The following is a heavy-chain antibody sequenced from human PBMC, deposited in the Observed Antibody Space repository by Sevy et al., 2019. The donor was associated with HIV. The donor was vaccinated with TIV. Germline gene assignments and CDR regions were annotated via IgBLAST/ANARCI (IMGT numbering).Heavy chain of an antibody. V-gene: IGHV3-33*01. D-gene: IGHD3-3*01. J-gene: IGHJ6*02. CDR1: GFTFSSYG. CDR3: AREVYDFWSGYYTPYYYYGMDV. CDR2: IWYDGSNK. Sequence: GGSLRLSCAASGFTFSSYGMHWVRQAPGKGLEWVAVIWYDGSNKYYADSVKGRFTISRDNSKSTLYLQMNSLRAEDTAVYYCAREVYDFWSGYYTPYYYYGMDVWGQGTTVTVSS.